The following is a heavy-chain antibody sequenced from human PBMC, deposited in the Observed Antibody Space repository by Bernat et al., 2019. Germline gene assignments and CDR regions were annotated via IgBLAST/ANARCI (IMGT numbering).Heavy chain of an antibody. CDR3: ARIQQGVERHGAFDI. Sequence: DVQLVESGGGLFQPGGSLKLSCAASGFSVSGNYMTWVRQAPGRGLEWVSIIYTGYSTYYANCVKGRFTISQDDSKNTLYLQMNSGGVEDTATYCCARIQQGVERHGAFDIWGRGTSVTVSS. CDR1: GFSVSGNY. CDR2: IYTGYST. D-gene: IGHD1-1*01. V-gene: IGHV3-53*01. J-gene: IGHJ3*02.